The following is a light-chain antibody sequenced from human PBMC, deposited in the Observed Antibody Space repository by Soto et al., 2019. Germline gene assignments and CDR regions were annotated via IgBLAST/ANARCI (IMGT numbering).Light chain of an antibody. CDR1: QSVSSSY. Sequence: EIVVTQSPGTLSLSPGERATLSCRASQSVSSSYLAWYQQKPGQAPRLLIYGASSRATGIPDRFSGSGSGTDFTLTISRLEPEDFAVYYCQQYGRSPLTFGGGTKVEIK. V-gene: IGKV3-20*01. J-gene: IGKJ4*01. CDR3: QQYGRSPLT. CDR2: GAS.